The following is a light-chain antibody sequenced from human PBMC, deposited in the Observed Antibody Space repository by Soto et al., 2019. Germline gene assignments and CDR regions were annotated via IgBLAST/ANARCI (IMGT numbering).Light chain of an antibody. CDR1: SSDVGGYNY. Sequence: QSALTQPASVSGSPGQSITISCTGTSSDVGGYNYLSWYQQHPGKAPKLMIYGVTYRHSGVSNRFSGSKSGNTASLTISGLQAEDEADYYCSSYTTSSTLSVVFGGGTKLTVL. J-gene: IGLJ2*01. CDR3: SSYTTSSTLSVV. V-gene: IGLV2-14*01. CDR2: GVT.